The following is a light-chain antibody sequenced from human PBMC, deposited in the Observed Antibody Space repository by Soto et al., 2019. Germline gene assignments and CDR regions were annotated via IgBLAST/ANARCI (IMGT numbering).Light chain of an antibody. J-gene: IGKJ1*01. CDR2: DAP. V-gene: IGKV1-5*01. CDR1: QSISSW. CDR3: QQYNSYPWT. Sequence: DIQMTQSPSTLSAYVGDRVTITCRASQSISSWLAWYQQKPGKAPNLLIYDAPSLEAGVTSRFSGSGTGTEFTLTINSLQPTDFATSYCQQYNSYPWTFGQGTKVEI.